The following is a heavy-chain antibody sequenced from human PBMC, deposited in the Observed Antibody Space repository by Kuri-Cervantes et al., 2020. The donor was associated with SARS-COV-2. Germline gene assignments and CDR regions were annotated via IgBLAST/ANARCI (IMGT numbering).Heavy chain of an antibody. CDR1: GYTFTGYY. Sequence: ASVKVSCKASGYTFTGYYMHWVRQAPGQGLEWMGWINPNSGGTNYAQKFQGWVTMTRDTSISTAYMELSRLGSDDTAVYYCARGVTPNYGMDVWGQGTTVTVSS. CDR2: INPNSGGT. V-gene: IGHV1-2*04. CDR3: ARGVTPNYGMDV. D-gene: IGHD2-21*02. J-gene: IGHJ6*02.